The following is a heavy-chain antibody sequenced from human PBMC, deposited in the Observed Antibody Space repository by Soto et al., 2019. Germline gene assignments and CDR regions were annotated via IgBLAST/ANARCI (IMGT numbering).Heavy chain of an antibody. J-gene: IGHJ2*01. CDR3: ATDNGAGDYYDSSGSFDL. CDR1: GYTLTELF. Sequence: GGPVKVSCKVFGYTLTELFMHRVRQAPGKRLEWMGGFDPEDGETIYAQKFQGRVTMTEGTSTDTAYMELSSLRSEDTAVYYCATDNGAGDYYDSSGSFDLWGRGTLVTVSS. V-gene: IGHV1-24*01. D-gene: IGHD3-22*01. CDR2: FDPEDGET.